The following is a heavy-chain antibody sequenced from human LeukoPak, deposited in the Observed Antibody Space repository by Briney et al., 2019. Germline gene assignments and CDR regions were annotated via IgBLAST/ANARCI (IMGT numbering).Heavy chain of an antibody. Sequence: GESLKISCKGSGYSFTSYWIGWVRRMPGKGLEWMVIIYPCGCDTRYSPSCQGRVTISADKSISNAYLQWSSLKLSETAMYYCARPIRGSSGWYFEYWGQGTLVTVSS. CDR2: IYPCGCDT. D-gene: IGHD6-19*01. CDR3: ARPIRGSSGWYFEY. CDR1: GYSFTSYW. V-gene: IGHV5-51*01. J-gene: IGHJ4*02.